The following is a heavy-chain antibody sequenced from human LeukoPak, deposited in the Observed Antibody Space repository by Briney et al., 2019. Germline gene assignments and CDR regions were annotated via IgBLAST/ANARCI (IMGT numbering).Heavy chain of an antibody. V-gene: IGHV4-59*12. J-gene: IGHJ4*02. D-gene: IGHD3-10*01. CDR2: IHNSGST. Sequence: KTSETLSLTCNVSGGSISPNYWNWIRQPPGKGLEWIGCIHNSGSTNFNPSLKSRVTMSVDTSKNQFSLKLTSVTAADTAIYYCARGFRGSGSYAYFDYWGQGALVTVSS. CDR1: GGSISPNY. CDR3: ARGFRGSGSYAYFDY.